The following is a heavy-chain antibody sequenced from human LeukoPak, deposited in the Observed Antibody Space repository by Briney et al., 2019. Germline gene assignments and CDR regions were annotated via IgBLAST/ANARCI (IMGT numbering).Heavy chain of an antibody. CDR2: IYYSGST. Sequence: SETLSLTCTVSGGSIRNDNYYWGLIRQPPGKGLEWIGSIYYSGSTYYNPSLKSRVTISVATSKNQFSLKLRSVTAADTAVYYCARGRKNRCRSTSCYGVPYTAGWFDPWGQGTLVTVSS. D-gene: IGHD2-2*01. CDR3: ARGRKNRCRSTSCYGVPYTAGWFDP. CDR1: GGSIRNDNYY. J-gene: IGHJ5*02. V-gene: IGHV4-39*07.